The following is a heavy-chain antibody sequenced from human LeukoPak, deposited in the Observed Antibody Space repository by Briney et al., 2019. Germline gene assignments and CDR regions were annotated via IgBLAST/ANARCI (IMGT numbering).Heavy chain of an antibody. CDR3: ARAPSRGNWFGTIDS. D-gene: IGHD1-1*01. CDR2: ISTYHGNT. Sequence: ASVKVSCKASGYTFTDYGISWVRQAAGQELDWMGWISTYHGNTNCAQKLQGRVTMTTDQAQSTAYQELRSLRSDDTAVYFCARAPSRGNWFGTIDSWGQGTLVTVSS. J-gene: IGHJ4*02. V-gene: IGHV1-18*01. CDR1: GYTFTDYG.